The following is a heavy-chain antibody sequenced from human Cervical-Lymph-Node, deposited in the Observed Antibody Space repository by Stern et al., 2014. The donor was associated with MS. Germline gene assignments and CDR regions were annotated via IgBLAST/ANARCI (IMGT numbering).Heavy chain of an antibody. CDR3: ASAVTGLNYYFHALDV. CDR2: SSPEGGET. J-gene: IGHJ6*02. CDR1: GYTLNDLS. D-gene: IGHD6-19*01. Sequence: QVQLMQSGAEVKKPGASVKVSCKVSGYTLNDLSLHWVRQAPGEGLEWMGGSSPEGGETIFAQGLQGRVTVTEDTSTDTAYMELSSLRSEDTAVYYCASAVTGLNYYFHALDVWGQGTTVTVSS. V-gene: IGHV1-24*01.